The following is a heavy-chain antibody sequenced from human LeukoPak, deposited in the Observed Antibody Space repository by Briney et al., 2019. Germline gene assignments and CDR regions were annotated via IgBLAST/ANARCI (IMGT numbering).Heavy chain of an antibody. D-gene: IGHD4-23*01. Sequence: SETLSLTCTVSGGSISSYYWSWIRQPPGKGLEWIGYIYYSGSTNYNPSLKSRVTISVDTSKNQFSLKLSSVTAADTAVYYCARAMTTVVTRDAFDIWGQGTMVTASS. J-gene: IGHJ3*02. CDR3: ARAMTTVVTRDAFDI. V-gene: IGHV4-59*01. CDR1: GGSISSYY. CDR2: IYYSGST.